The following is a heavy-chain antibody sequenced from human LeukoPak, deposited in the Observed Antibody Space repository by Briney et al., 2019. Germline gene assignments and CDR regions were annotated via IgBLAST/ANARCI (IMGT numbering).Heavy chain of an antibody. Sequence: PSETLSLTCAVYGGSFSGYYWSWVRQPPGKGLEWSGEINHSGSTNYNPSRKSRVTISVDTSKNQFSLKLSSVAAADTAVHYCARAGDGGPIDYWGQGTLVTVSS. D-gene: IGHD3-16*01. CDR2: INHSGST. J-gene: IGHJ4*02. CDR3: ARAGDGGPIDY. CDR1: GGSFSGYY. V-gene: IGHV4-34*01.